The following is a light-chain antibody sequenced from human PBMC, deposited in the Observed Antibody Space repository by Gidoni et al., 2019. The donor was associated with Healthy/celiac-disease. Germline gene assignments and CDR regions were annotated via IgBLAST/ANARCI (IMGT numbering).Light chain of an antibody. Sequence: EIVLTQSPATLSLSPGERATLSGRASQSVSSYLAWYQQTPGQAPRLLIYDASNRATGIPARFSGSGSGTDFTLTISSLEPEDFAVYYCQQRSNWPLTFGGGTKVEIK. CDR2: DAS. CDR3: QQRSNWPLT. J-gene: IGKJ4*01. V-gene: IGKV3-11*01. CDR1: QSVSSY.